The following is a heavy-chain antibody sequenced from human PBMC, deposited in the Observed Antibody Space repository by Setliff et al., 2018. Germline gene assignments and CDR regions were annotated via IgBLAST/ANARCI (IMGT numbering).Heavy chain of an antibody. D-gene: IGHD5-12*01. CDR2: IKEDGSEK. V-gene: IGHV3-7*03. Sequence: GGSLRLSCAASGFTFSSFWMSWVRQAPGKGLEWVASIKEDGSEKYCVDSVKGRFTISRDNAKNSLHLQMNSLRLEDTAVYYCVRGPGPSVVVAMPFDRWGQGTLVTVSS. J-gene: IGHJ4*02. CDR1: GFTFSSFW. CDR3: VRGPGPSVVVAMPFDR.